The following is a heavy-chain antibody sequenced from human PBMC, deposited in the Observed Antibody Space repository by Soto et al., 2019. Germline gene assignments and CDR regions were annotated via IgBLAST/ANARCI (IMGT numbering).Heavy chain of an antibody. CDR3: TTDLAGLYGMDV. D-gene: IGHD3-10*01. CDR2: VSTKAHNFPT. CDR1: GFTFSGST. Sequence: GGSLRLSCAASGFTFSGSTMHWVRQASGKGLEWVGRVSTKAHNFPTTYAASVKGRFTISRDDSKNVAYLEMDSLTTEDTAVYCCTTDLAGLYGMDVWGQGTTVTVSS. J-gene: IGHJ6*02. V-gene: IGHV3-73*01.